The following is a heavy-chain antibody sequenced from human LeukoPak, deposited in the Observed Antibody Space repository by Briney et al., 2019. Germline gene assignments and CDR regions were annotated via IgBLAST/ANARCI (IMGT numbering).Heavy chain of an antibody. CDR2: ISAYNGNT. V-gene: IGHV1-18*01. Sequence: ASVKVSCKASGYTFTSYGISWVRQAPRQGLEWMGWISAYNGNTNYAQKLQGRVTMTTDTSTSTAYMELRSLRSDDTAVYYCARVTTMVRGVRPFDYWGQGTLVTVSS. CDR3: ARVTTMVRGVRPFDY. D-gene: IGHD3-10*01. J-gene: IGHJ4*02. CDR1: GYTFTSYG.